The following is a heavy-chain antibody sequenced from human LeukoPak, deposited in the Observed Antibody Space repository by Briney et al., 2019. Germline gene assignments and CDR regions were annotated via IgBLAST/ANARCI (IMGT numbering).Heavy chain of an antibody. Sequence: GGSLRLSCAASGFTFSSYSMNWVRQAPGKGLEWVSSISSSSSYIYYADSVKGRFTISRDNAKSSLYLQMNSLRAEDTAVYYCARASIAAAGTFDYWGQGTLVTVSS. D-gene: IGHD6-13*01. V-gene: IGHV3-21*01. J-gene: IGHJ4*02. CDR3: ARASIAAAGTFDY. CDR1: GFTFSSYS. CDR2: ISSSSSYI.